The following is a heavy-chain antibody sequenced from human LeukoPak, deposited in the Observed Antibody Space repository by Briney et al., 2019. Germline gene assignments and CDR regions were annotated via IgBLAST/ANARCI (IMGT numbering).Heavy chain of an antibody. V-gene: IGHV4-34*01. CDR2: IHHSGST. Sequence: SETLSLTCAVYGGSSSGYYWSWIRQPPGKGLECIGEIHHSGSTNYNPSLKSRVTLSVDTSKTQFSLKLSSVTAADTAVYYCARSRGWLQSHPLDYWGQGTLVTVSS. J-gene: IGHJ4*02. CDR3: ARSRGWLQSHPLDY. D-gene: IGHD5-24*01. CDR1: GGSSSGYY.